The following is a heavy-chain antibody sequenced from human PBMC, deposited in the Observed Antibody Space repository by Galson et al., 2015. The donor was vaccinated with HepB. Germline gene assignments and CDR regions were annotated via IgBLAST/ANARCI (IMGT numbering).Heavy chain of an antibody. CDR3: VKVGYYYSSGSYLGPNWFDP. CDR2: ISGNGLTT. Sequence: SLRLSCAASGFTFSNYAMHWVRQVSGKGLGYVSGISGNGLTTYYADSVKGRFTISRDNSKNTLYLQMSSLRPEDTAVYYCVKVGYYYSSGSYLGPNWFDPWGQGTPVTVSS. V-gene: IGHV3-64D*06. D-gene: IGHD3-10*01. CDR1: GFTFSNYA. J-gene: IGHJ5*02.